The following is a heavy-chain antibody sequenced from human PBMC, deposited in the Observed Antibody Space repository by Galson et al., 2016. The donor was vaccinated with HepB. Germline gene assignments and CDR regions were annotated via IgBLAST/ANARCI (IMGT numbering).Heavy chain of an antibody. CDR3: AQHAEPYYYYAMDV. CDR1: GFIFSNYA. D-gene: IGHD1-14*01. Sequence: SLRLSCAASGFIFSNYAMSWVRQAPGKGLEWVSTITGRGDSAYYADSVKGRFTISRDNSQNTLLLQMNSLRAEDTAIYYCAQHAEPYYYYAMDVWGQGTTVTVSS. J-gene: IGHJ6*02. V-gene: IGHV3-23*01. CDR2: ITGRGDSA.